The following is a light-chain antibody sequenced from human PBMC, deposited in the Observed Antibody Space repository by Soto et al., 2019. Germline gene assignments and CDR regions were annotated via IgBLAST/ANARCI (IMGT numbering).Light chain of an antibody. CDR2: YAS. V-gene: IGKV3-15*01. Sequence: EMVMTQSPATLSVSPGERVTLSCRASESVHRNLAWYQQKPGHGPSLLIYYASTRATGVPDRFTGSWSGTEFSLTISSLQSEDFGVYHCEHHSNWPPTFGPGTKVEIK. CDR3: EHHSNWPPT. J-gene: IGKJ3*01. CDR1: ESVHRN.